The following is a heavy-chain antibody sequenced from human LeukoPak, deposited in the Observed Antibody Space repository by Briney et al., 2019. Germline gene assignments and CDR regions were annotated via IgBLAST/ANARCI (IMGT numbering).Heavy chain of an antibody. CDR1: GGSISNHY. CDR3: GRDALVGYFSYYYMDV. J-gene: IGHJ6*03. V-gene: IGHV4-59*11. Sequence: SETLSLTCTVSGGSISNHYWTWIRQSPVKGLEGIGDISNSGSTSYNPSLKSRVTISIDTSKNQFSLKLSSVTAADTAVYYCGRDALVGYFSYYYMDVWGKGTTVTVSS. CDR2: ISNSGST. D-gene: IGHD2-15*01.